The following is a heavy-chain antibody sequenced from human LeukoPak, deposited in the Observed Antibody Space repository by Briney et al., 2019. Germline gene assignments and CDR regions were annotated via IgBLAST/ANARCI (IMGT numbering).Heavy chain of an antibody. Sequence: GGSLRLSCAASGFTFSSYTINWVRQAPGKGLEWVANIKQDGSEKNYVDSVKGRFTISRDNAKNSLYLQMNSLRAEDTAVYYCARDWQWLVQYWGQGTLVTVSS. V-gene: IGHV3-7*01. CDR3: ARDWQWLVQY. CDR2: IKQDGSEK. J-gene: IGHJ4*02. D-gene: IGHD6-19*01. CDR1: GFTFSSYT.